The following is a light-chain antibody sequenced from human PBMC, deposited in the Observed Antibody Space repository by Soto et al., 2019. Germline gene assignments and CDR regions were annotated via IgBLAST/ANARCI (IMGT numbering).Light chain of an antibody. J-gene: IGKJ2*01. Sequence: EIVMTQSPATLSVSSGERATLSCRASQSVSSNLAWYQQKPGQAPRLLFYGASTRATGVPARFSGSGSGTDFTLTISSLQSEDFAVYYWQQSNNWPYTFGQGTKLEIK. CDR2: GAS. CDR1: QSVSSN. V-gene: IGKV3-15*01. CDR3: QQSNNWPYT.